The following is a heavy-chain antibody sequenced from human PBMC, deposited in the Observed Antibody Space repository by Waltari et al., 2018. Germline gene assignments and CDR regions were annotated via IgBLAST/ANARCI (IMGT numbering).Heavy chain of an antibody. CDR3: ARGDSWAFDI. J-gene: IGHJ3*02. V-gene: IGHV3-7*01. CDR1: GFVFNNYW. D-gene: IGHD4-4*01. CDR2: INQYGSEE. Sequence: ELQLVESGGGLVQPGRSLKLSCSASGFVFNNYWIGWVRQAPGKGLDWVANINQYGSEEHYVDSAKGRFTISRDNAKNAVYLQMNSLSAGDTSVYYCARGDSWAFDIWGQGTMVTVAS.